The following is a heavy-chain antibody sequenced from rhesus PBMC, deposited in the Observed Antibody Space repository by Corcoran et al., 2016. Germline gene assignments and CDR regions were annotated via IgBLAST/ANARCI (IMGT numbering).Heavy chain of an antibody. CDR3: ARDLYGGAFDRFDV. CDR2: TSGDGWKT. V-gene: IGHV4S2*01. D-gene: IGHD2-39*02. Sequence: QVQLQESGPGLVKPSETLPLTCAVSGAPISSNYWSWNRQAPGKGLEWIGRTSGDGWKTDYNPSLKSRVSISVDTSKNQFSLKLSSVTAADTAVYYCARDLYGGAFDRFDVWGAGALVTVSS. J-gene: IGHJ5-1*01. CDR1: GAPISSNY.